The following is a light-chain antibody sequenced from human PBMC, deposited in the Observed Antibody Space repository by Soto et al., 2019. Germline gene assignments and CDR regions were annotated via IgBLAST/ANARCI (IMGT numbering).Light chain of an antibody. CDR1: QSISGF. Sequence: DIQMTQSPSSLSASVGDRVTITCRASQSISGFLHWYQQKPGKAPHLLIYAASTLQSGVPSRFSGSGSGTDFTLTITSLEPEDFATSDCHQSYSPPQTFGQGTKVEIK. CDR3: HQSYSPPQT. J-gene: IGKJ1*01. V-gene: IGKV1-39*01. CDR2: AAS.